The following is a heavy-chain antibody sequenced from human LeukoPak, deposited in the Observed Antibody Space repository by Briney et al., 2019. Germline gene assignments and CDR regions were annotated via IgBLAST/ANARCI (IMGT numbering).Heavy chain of an antibody. J-gene: IGHJ5*02. D-gene: IGHD3-3*01. CDR3: AGAGDNDFWSGSDGCDNWFDP. V-gene: IGHV1-69*06. Sequence: SVKVSCKASGGTFSSYGITWVRQAPGQGLEWMGGIIPIFGTTNYAQTFQGRVTITADKSTSTAYMELSSLRSEDTAVYYCAGAGDNDFWSGSDGCDNWFDPWGQGTLVTVSS. CDR1: GGTFSSYG. CDR2: IIPIFGTT.